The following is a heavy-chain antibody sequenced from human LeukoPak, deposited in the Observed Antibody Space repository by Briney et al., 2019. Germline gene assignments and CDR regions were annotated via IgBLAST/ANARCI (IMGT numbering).Heavy chain of an antibody. D-gene: IGHD2-2*01. CDR1: GFTFNNYW. CDR3: ARVGYSSSCTDY. J-gene: IGHJ4*02. V-gene: IGHV3-7*01. Sequence: PGGSLRLSCAASGFTFNNYWMTWVRQAPGKGLEWVANIKQDGSQKYYVDSVKGRFTISRDNAKNSVYLQTNSLRAGDTGVYYCARVGYSSSCTDYWGQGTLVTVSS. CDR2: IKQDGSQK.